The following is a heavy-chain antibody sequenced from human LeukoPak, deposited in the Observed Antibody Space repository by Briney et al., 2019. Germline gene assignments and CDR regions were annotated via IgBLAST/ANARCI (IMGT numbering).Heavy chain of an antibody. CDR2: ISAYNGNT. D-gene: IGHD3-10*01. J-gene: IGHJ4*02. V-gene: IGHV1-18*01. Sequence: ASVKVSCKASGYTFTSYGISWVRQASGQGLEWMGWISAYNGNTNYAQKLQGRVTMTTDTSTSTAYMELRSLRSDDTAVYYCAREDTMVRGVISLVDYWGQGTLVTVSS. CDR3: AREDTMVRGVISLVDY. CDR1: GYTFTSYG.